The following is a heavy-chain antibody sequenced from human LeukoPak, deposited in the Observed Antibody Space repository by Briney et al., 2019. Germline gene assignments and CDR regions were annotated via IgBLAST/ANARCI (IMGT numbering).Heavy chain of an antibody. CDR1: GLTFRNYA. D-gene: IGHD6-19*01. CDR3: AKGHQWLARQSDYYYMDV. CDR2: ITNAGDRT. J-gene: IGHJ6*03. Sequence: GGSLRLSCAASGLTFRNYAMTWVRQAPGMGLEWVAGITNAGDRTDYADSVKGRFTISRDNSKNILFLQMNSLRADDTAVYHCAKGHQWLARQSDYYYMDVWGNGTTVTVSS. V-gene: IGHV3-23*01.